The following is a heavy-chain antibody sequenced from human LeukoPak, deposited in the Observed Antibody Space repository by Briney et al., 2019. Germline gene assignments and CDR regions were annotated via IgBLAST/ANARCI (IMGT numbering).Heavy chain of an antibody. Sequence: ASVTVSCTASGYTFTSYGISWVRQAPGQGLEWMGWISAYNGNTNYAQKLQGRVTMTTDTSTSTAYMELRSLRSDDTAVYYCARDRREVTSDYWGQGTLVTVSS. V-gene: IGHV1-18*01. CDR3: ARDRREVTSDY. CDR2: ISAYNGNT. D-gene: IGHD2-2*01. J-gene: IGHJ4*02. CDR1: GYTFTSYG.